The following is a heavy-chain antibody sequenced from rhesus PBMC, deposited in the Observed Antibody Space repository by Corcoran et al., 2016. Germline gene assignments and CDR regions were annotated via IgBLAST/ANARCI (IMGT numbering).Heavy chain of an antibody. CDR3: ARDPVAAATVYFDY. V-gene: IGHV4-80*01. J-gene: IGHJ4*01. D-gene: IGHD6-31*01. CDR1: GASISSNW. Sequence: QVQLQELGPGLVKPSETLSLTCTVSGASISSNWWSWIRQPPGKGLEWIGEINGNSGSTNYNPSLKSRVTISKDASKNQFSLKLSSVTAADTAVYYCARDPVAAATVYFDYWGQGVLVTVSS. CDR2: INGNSGST.